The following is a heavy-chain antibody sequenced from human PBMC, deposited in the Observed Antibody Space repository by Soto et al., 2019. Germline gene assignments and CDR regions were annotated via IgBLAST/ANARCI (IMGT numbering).Heavy chain of an antibody. V-gene: IGHV4-30-4*03. D-gene: IGHD2-2*01. Sequence: QVQLQESGPGLVKPSETLSLTCTVSGDSISGGASFWSWIRQPPGKGLEWIANVYYSGSSYYNPSLTSRLTISVDTTNNEFSLQLKSMTAADTAVYYCSKLPCPSSTCYLPGWFDSWCQGTLVTVSS. J-gene: IGHJ5*01. CDR1: GDSISGGASF. CDR3: SKLPCPSSTCYLPGWFDS. CDR2: VYYSGSS.